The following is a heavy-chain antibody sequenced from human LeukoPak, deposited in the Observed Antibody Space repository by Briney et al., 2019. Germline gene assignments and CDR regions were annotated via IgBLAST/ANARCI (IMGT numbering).Heavy chain of an antibody. D-gene: IGHD3-3*01. J-gene: IGHJ6*03. CDR3: AKSPDFDSNYMDV. CDR1: GFTFDDYA. V-gene: IGHV3-9*01. Sequence: PGGSLRLSCAASGFTFDDYAMHWVRQAPGKGLEWVSGISWNSGSIGYADSVKGRFTISRDNAKNSLYLQMNSLRAEDTAVYYCAKSPDFDSNYMDVWGKGTTVTVSS. CDR2: ISWNSGSI.